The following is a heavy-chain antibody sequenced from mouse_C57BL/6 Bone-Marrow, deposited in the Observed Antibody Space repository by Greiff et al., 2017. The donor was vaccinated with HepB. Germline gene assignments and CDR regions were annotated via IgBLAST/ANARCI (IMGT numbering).Heavy chain of an antibody. CDR1: GYTFTSYW. Sequence: QVHVKQPGAELVKPGASVKVSCKASGYTFTSYWMHWVKQRPGQGLEWIGRIHPSDSDTNYNQKFKGKATLTVDKSSSTAYMQLSSLTSEDSAVYYCAISWELWGYDGYYFDYWGQGTTLTVSS. V-gene: IGHV1-74*01. J-gene: IGHJ2*01. CDR3: AISWELWGYDGYYFDY. CDR2: IHPSDSDT. D-gene: IGHD2-3*01.